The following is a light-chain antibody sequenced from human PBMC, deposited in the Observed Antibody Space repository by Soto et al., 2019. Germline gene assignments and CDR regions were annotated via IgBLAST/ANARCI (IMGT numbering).Light chain of an antibody. CDR1: QTVSRSA. CDR2: GAS. CDR3: QQYGNSPFT. V-gene: IGKV3-20*01. Sequence: VWTQSPVTLSLSPGERAALSCRASQTVSRSALAWYQQKPGQAPRLLIYGASNRATGIPDRFSGSGSGTDFTLTISRLQPEDFEVYYCQQYGNSPFTFGGGTKAAIK. J-gene: IGKJ4*01.